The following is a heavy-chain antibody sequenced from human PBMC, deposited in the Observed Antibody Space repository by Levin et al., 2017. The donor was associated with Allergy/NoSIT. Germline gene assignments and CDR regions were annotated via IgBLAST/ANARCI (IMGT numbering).Heavy chain of an antibody. V-gene: IGHV5-51*01. CDR2: IYPGDSDT. CDR3: ARTTTVTTYNFGLDV. CDR1: GYRFTSYW. J-gene: IGHJ6*02. Sequence: LGESLKISCKGSGYRFTSYWIGWVRQMPGKGLEWMAVIYPGDSDTRYSPSFQGQVTISADKSINTAYLQWSTLKASDTAIYYCARTTTVTTYNFGLDVWGQGTTVTVSS. D-gene: IGHD4-17*01.